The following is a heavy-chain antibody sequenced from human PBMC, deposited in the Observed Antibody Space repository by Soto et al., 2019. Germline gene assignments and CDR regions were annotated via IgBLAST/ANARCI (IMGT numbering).Heavy chain of an antibody. J-gene: IGHJ4*02. V-gene: IGHV1-18*01. CDR2: ISPYTGET. CDR1: GYTFTSYG. CDR3: ARGPVAGSDF. D-gene: IGHD6-19*01. Sequence: QVHLVQSGPEVKKPAASVRVSCKASGYTFTSYGIVCVRQAPGQGLEWMGWISPYTGETRSAEKFQDRVTLTTDTSTNTAYMDLRSLTSDDTAVYFCARGPVAGSDFWGQGTLVTVSS.